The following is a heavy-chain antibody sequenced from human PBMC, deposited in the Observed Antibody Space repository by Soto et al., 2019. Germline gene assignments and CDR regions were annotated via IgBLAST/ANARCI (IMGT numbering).Heavy chain of an antibody. D-gene: IGHD3-22*01. V-gene: IGHV3-23*01. CDR2: IGESGTPT. CDR1: GFTFSSYA. Sequence: EVQLLESGGGLVQPGGSLRLSCAASGFTFSSYAMKWVRQAPGKGLEWVSLIGESGTPTYYADSVKGRXTXSXDNXXXXXXXXXXXXXXXXXXVYYCARYIPGVRYYGMDVWGQGTTVTVXX. J-gene: IGHJ6*02. CDR3: ARYIPGVRYYGMDV.